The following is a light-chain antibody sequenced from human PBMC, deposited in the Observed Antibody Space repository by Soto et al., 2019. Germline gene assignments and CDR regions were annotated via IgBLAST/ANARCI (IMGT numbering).Light chain of an antibody. CDR3: QQSHSIPWT. V-gene: IGKV1-5*03. CDR2: KAS. Sequence: DIQMTQSPSTLSGSVGDRVTITCRASQTISSWLAWYQQKPGKAPKLLIYKASTLKSGVPSRFSGSGSGTEFTLTISSLQPDDFATYYCQQSHSIPWTFGQGTKVEIK. CDR1: QTISSW. J-gene: IGKJ1*01.